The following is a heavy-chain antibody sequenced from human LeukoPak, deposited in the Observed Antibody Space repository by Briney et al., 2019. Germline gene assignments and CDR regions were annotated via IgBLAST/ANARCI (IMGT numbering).Heavy chain of an antibody. CDR2: ISYDGSNK. CDR1: GFTFSSYG. J-gene: IGHJ6*02. Sequence: PGGSLRLSCAASGFTFSSYGMHWVRQAPGKGLEWVALISYDGSNKYYADSVKGRFTISRDNSKNTLYLQMNSLRAEDTAVYYCARVLEVGYQLPDHVLAGMDVWGQGTTVTVSS. V-gene: IGHV3-30*03. D-gene: IGHD2-2*01. CDR3: ARVLEVGYQLPDHVLAGMDV.